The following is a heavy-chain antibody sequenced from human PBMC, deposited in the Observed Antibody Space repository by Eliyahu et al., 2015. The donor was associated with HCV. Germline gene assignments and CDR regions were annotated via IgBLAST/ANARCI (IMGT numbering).Heavy chain of an antibody. D-gene: IGHD1-1*01. J-gene: IGHJ4*02. CDR3: ARNDGGGYFDY. V-gene: IGHV1-3*01. Sequence: DRLTITRDTSASTAYMELTSLSSEDTAVYYCARNDGGGYFDYWGQGTLVTVS.